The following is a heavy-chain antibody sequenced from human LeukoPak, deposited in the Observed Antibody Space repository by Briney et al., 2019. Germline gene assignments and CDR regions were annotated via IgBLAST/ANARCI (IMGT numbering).Heavy chain of an antibody. CDR2: ISGSGDST. CDR3: AKVRAPSGWFNSDY. Sequence: GGSLRLSCAASEFTFSSYSMNWVRQAPGKGLEWVSGISGSGDSTYYADSVKGRFTISRDNSKNTLFLQMNSLRAEDTAAYYCAKVRAPSGWFNSDYWGQGTLVTVSS. D-gene: IGHD6-19*01. CDR1: EFTFSSYS. V-gene: IGHV3-23*01. J-gene: IGHJ4*02.